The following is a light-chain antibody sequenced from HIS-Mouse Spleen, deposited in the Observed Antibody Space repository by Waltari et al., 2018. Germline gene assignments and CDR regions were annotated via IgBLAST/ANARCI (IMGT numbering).Light chain of an antibody. CDR2: GAS. Sequence: EIVMTQSPATLSVSPGERATLSCRASQSVSSNLAWYQQKPGQAPRRLIYGASTRATGIPARFSGSGSGTEFTLTISSMQSEDFAVYYCQQYNNWPPSDRQYTFGQGTKLEIK. V-gene: IGKV3-15*01. CDR3: QQYNNWPPSDRQYT. CDR1: QSVSSN. J-gene: IGKJ2*01.